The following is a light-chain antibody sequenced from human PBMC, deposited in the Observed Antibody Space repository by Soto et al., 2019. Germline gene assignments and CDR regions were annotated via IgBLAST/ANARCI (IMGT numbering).Light chain of an antibody. CDR3: HQYNNWPLFT. CDR2: GAS. V-gene: IGKV3-15*01. Sequence: EIVMTQSPDTLSVSPGERATLSCRASQSVSSNLAWYQQKPGQAPRLLIYGASTRATGIPARFSGSGSGTEFTLTISSLQSEDFAVYYCHQYNNWPLFTFGPGTKVDIK. CDR1: QSVSSN. J-gene: IGKJ3*01.